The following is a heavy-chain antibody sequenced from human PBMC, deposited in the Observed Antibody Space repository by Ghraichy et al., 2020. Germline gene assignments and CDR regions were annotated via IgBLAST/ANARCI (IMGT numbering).Heavy chain of an antibody. CDR2: ISGSGDST. V-gene: IGHV3-23*01. Sequence: GGSLRLSCEASGFTFSSYAISWVRQTPGKGLEWVSGISGSGDSTYYADSVKGRFTISRDNSKNTLYLQMNSLRAEDTAVYYCAKGIAAGTTTISYFYNGLDVWGHGTTVTVSS. CDR3: AKGIAAGTTTISYFYNGLDV. CDR1: GFTFSSYA. D-gene: IGHD6-13*01. J-gene: IGHJ6*02.